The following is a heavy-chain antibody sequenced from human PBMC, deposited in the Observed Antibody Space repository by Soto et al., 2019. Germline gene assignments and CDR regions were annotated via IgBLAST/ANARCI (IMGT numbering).Heavy chain of an antibody. J-gene: IGHJ5*02. CDR3: ARWAIFGVVIRSDWFDP. Sequence: ASVKGCCKASGYPFTSYGISSVRRAPGQGLEWMGWISAYNGNTNYAQKLQGRVTMTTDTSTSTAYMELRSLRSDDTAVYYCARWAIFGVVIRSDWFDPWGQGTMVTVSS. CDR2: ISAYNGNT. CDR1: GYPFTSYG. V-gene: IGHV1-18*01. D-gene: IGHD3-3*01.